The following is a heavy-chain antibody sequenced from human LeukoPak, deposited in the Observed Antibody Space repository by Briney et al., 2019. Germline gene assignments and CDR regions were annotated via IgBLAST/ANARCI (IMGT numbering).Heavy chain of an antibody. Sequence: KYGESLKISCKGSGYSFTSYWISWVRQMPWKGLEWMGRIDPSDSYTNYSPSFQGHVTISADKSISTAYLQWSSLKASDTAMYYCASLVWDALDIWGQGTMVTVSS. D-gene: IGHD1-14*01. CDR2: IDPSDSYT. CDR1: GYSFTSYW. CDR3: ASLVWDALDI. V-gene: IGHV5-10-1*01. J-gene: IGHJ3*02.